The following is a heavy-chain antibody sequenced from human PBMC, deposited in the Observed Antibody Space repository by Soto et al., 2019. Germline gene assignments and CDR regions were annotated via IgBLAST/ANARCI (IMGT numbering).Heavy chain of an antibody. D-gene: IGHD2-15*01. CDR2: ISYSGNT. CDR3: VRESSKLDCSGGSCYPSTWFDP. J-gene: IGHJ5*02. CDR1: GGSVSSGTYF. Sequence: QVQLQESGPGLVTPSQTLSLTCTVSGGSVSSGTYFWNWIRQHPGKGLEWIGYISYSGNTYYNMYLKSRFTISLDTSKNHFSLKLSSVTAADTAMYYCVRESSKLDCSGGSCYPSTWFDPWGQGTLVTVSS. V-gene: IGHV4-31*03.